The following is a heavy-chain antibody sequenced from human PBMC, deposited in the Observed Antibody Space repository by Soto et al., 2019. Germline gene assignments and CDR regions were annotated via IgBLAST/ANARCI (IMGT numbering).Heavy chain of an antibody. CDR1: GGSFSSYA. D-gene: IGHD7-27*01. CDR2: IIPIFGTA. Sequence: SVKVSYEASGGSFSSYATSWVRQAPGPGLEWMGGIIPIFGTANYAQKFQGRVTITADESTSTAYMELSSLRSEDTAVYYCARTLTGVTSPGGPFDPWGQGTLVTVSS. J-gene: IGHJ5*02. V-gene: IGHV1-69*13. CDR3: ARTLTGVTSPGGPFDP.